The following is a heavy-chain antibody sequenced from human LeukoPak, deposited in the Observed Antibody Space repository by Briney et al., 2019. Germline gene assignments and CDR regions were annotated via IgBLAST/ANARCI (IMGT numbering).Heavy chain of an antibody. CDR1: GYTFTSYD. CDR2: MNPNTGNT. V-gene: IGHV1-8*02. D-gene: IGHD6-13*01. J-gene: IGHJ4*02. CDR3: ARSVRIAAAGTGIKYYFDY. Sequence: ASVKVSCKASGYTFTSYDINWVRQATGQGLEWMGWMNPNTGNTGYAQKFQGRVTMTRNTSISIAYMELSSLRSDDTAVYYCARSVRIAAAGTGIKYYFDYRGQGTLVTVSS.